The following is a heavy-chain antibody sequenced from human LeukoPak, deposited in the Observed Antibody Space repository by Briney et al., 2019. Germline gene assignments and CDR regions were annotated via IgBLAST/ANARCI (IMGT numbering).Heavy chain of an antibody. Sequence: GGSLRLSCAASGFTFSSYWMSWVRQAPGKGLEWVANIKQDGSEKYYVDSVKGRFTISRDNAKNSLYLQMNSLRAEDTAEYYCARIGWDYGDYRPYYYYYYGMDVWGQGTTVTVSS. CDR1: GFTFSSYW. D-gene: IGHD4-17*01. V-gene: IGHV3-7*01. J-gene: IGHJ6*02. CDR3: ARIGWDYGDYRPYYYYYYGMDV. CDR2: IKQDGSEK.